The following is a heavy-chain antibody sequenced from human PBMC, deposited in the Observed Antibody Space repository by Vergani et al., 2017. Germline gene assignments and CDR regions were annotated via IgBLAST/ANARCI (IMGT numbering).Heavy chain of an antibody. Sequence: DVQLVQSGAEVKKPGESLRISCKGSGYSFTSYWISWVRQMPGKGLEWMGRIDPSDSYTNYSPSFQGHVTISADKSISTAYLQWSSLKASDTAMYYCARHPPSYSSSWYRFDYWGQGTLVTVSS. J-gene: IGHJ4*02. CDR2: IDPSDSYT. V-gene: IGHV5-10-1*01. CDR1: GYSFTSYW. CDR3: ARHPPSYSSSWYRFDY. D-gene: IGHD6-13*01.